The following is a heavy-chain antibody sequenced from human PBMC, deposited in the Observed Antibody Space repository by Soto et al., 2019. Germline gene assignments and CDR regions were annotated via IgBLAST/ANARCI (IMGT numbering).Heavy chain of an antibody. CDR3: ARGRSYFYYYYGMVV. CDR1: GFTFSSYG. J-gene: IGHJ6*02. V-gene: IGHV3-33*01. CDR2: IWYDGSNK. Sequence: QVQLVESGGGVVQPGRSLRLSCAASGFTFSSYGMHWVRQAPGKGLEWVAVIWYDGSNKYYADSVKGRFTISRDNSKNTLYLQMNSLRAEDTAVYYCARGRSYFYYYYGMVVWGQGTTVTVSS. D-gene: IGHD1-26*01.